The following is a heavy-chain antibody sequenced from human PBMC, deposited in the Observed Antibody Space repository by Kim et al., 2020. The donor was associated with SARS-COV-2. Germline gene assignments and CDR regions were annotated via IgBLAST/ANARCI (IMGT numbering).Heavy chain of an antibody. CDR3: ARHSSIAVAGTLVWDYYYYMDV. Sequence: SETLSLTCAVYGGSFSGYYWSWIRQPPGKGLEWIGEINHSGSTNYNPSLKSRVTISVDTSKNQFSLKLSSVTAADTALYYCARHSSIAVAGTLVWDYYYYMDVWGKGTTVTVSS. J-gene: IGHJ6*03. CDR2: INHSGST. V-gene: IGHV4-34*01. CDR1: GGSFSGYY. D-gene: IGHD6-19*01.